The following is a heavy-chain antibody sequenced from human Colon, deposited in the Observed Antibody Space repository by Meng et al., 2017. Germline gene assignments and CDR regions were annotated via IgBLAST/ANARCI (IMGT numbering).Heavy chain of an antibody. CDR1: GCTFSSYT. CDR2: ITPILGIA. J-gene: IGHJ4*02. D-gene: IGHD5-18*01. CDR3: ASGSTAMVTYDY. V-gene: IGHV1-69*02. Sequence: SVKVSCKASGCTFSSYTISWVRQAPGQGLEWMGRITPILGIANYAQKFQGRVTITADKSTSTAYMELSSLRSDDTAVYYCASGSTAMVTYDYWGQGTLVTVSS.